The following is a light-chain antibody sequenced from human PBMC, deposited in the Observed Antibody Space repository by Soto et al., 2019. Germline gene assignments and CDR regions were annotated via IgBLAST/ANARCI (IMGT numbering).Light chain of an antibody. J-gene: IGKJ2*01. CDR1: QNLLHSSGHMY. Sequence: DIVMTQSQLSLPVTPGEPASISCRSSQNLLHSSGHMYLDWYLQKPGQSPQLLLYLGSNRASGVPDRFSGSGSGTDLTLKISRVEAEDVGLYNCMQALQTPQFGQGTKLEIK. CDR3: MQALQTPQ. CDR2: LGS. V-gene: IGKV2-28*01.